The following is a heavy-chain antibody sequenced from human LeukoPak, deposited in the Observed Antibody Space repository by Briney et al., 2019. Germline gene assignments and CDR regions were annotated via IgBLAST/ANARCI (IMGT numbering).Heavy chain of an antibody. CDR3: ASRLPVMVTDPYYMDV. CDR1: GYTFTGYY. J-gene: IGHJ6*03. V-gene: IGHV1-46*01. D-gene: IGHD5-18*01. Sequence: ASVKVSCKASGYTFTGYYMHWVRQAPGQGLEWMGIINPSGGSTSYAQKFQGRVTMTRDMSTSTVYMELSSLRSEDTAVYYCASRLPVMVTDPYYMDVWGKGTTVTVSS. CDR2: INPSGGST.